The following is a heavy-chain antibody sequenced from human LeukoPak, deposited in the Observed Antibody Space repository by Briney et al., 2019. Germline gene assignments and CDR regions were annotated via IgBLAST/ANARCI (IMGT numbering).Heavy chain of an antibody. V-gene: IGHV3-30*18. CDR2: ISYDGNKK. Sequence: GGSLGLSCAASGFTFSTNGMHWVRQAPGKGLEWVAVISYDGNKKYHADSVKGRFTISRDNSKNTLYLQMNSLRPEDTAVYFCAKDACTSVSCYSPYYFDLWGRGTLVTVSS. CDR3: AKDACTSVSCYSPYYFDL. D-gene: IGHD2-2*02. CDR1: GFTFSTNG. J-gene: IGHJ2*01.